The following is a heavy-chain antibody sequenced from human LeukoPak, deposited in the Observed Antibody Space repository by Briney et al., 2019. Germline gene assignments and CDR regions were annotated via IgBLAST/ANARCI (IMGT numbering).Heavy chain of an antibody. J-gene: IGHJ4*02. CDR3: ARGIAAAVPYYFDY. D-gene: IGHD6-13*01. CDR1: GFTFSSYS. CDR2: ISSSSSSYI. Sequence: GGSLRLSCAASGFTFSSYSMNWVRQAPGKGLEWVSSISSSSSSYIYYADSVRGRFTISRDNAKNSLYLQMNSLRAEDTAVYYCARGIAAAVPYYFDYWGQGTLVTVSS. V-gene: IGHV3-21*01.